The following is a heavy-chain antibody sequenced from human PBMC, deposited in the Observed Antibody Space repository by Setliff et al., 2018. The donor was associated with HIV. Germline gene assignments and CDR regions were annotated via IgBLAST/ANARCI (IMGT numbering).Heavy chain of an antibody. CDR2: IYSGGST. J-gene: IGHJ3*02. CDR1: GFTVSSNY. D-gene: IGHD2-15*01. CDR3: ARGDWWLNGPKVDDIFDI. V-gene: IGHV3-66*02. Sequence: LRLSCAASGFTVSSNYMSWVRQAPGKGLEWVSLIYSGGSTYYADSVKGRFTISRDNSKNTLYLQMNSRRAEDTAVYYCARGDWWLNGPKVDDIFDIWGRGTVVTVSS.